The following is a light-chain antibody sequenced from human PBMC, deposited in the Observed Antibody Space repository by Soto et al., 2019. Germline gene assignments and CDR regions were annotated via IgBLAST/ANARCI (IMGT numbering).Light chain of an antibody. CDR1: NGHSSYA. V-gene: IGLV4-69*01. Sequence: QSVLTQSPSASASLGASVKLTCTLSNGHSSYAIAWHQQRPEKGPRYLMKLNSDGSHTKGDGIPDRFSGSRSGAERYLTISSLQSEDEADYYCQTWDTGIRHVVFGGGTQLTVL. CDR3: QTWDTGIRHVV. J-gene: IGLJ2*01. CDR2: LNSDGSH.